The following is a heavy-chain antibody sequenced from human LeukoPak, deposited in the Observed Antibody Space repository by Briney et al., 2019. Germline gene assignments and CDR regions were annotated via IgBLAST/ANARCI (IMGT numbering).Heavy chain of an antibody. CDR2: IHPNTGST. V-gene: IGHV1-2*02. CDR1: GYTFTAYY. J-gene: IGHJ4*02. CDR3: AREDY. Sequence: ASVKVSCKASGYTFTAYYLHWVRQAPGQGLEWMGWIHPNTGSTTYAQKFQGRVTMTRDTSISTAYMELSRLTSDDTAVYYCAREDYWGQGTLVTVSS.